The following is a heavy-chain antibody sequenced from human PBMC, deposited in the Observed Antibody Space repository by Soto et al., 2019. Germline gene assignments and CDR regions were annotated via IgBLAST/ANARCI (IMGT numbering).Heavy chain of an antibody. CDR1: GGSFSGYY. Sequence: PSETLSLTCAVYGGSFSGYYWSWIRQPPGKGLEWIGEINHSGSTNYNPSLKSRVTISVDTSKNQFSLKLSSVTAADTAVYYCARATARISGIAAAGRIYNGFHPWGQGTLVTVSS. CDR2: INHSGST. J-gene: IGHJ5*02. V-gene: IGHV4-34*01. D-gene: IGHD6-13*01. CDR3: ARATARISGIAAAGRIYNGFHP.